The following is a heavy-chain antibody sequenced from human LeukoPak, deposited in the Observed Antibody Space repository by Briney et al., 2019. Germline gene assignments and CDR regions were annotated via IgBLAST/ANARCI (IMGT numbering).Heavy chain of an antibody. J-gene: IGHJ4*02. CDR1: GFTFSSHD. V-gene: IGHV3-13*01. Sequence: PGGPLRLPCVASGFTFSSHDMHWVRQSTGEGLEWVSAIGTADDTYYSGSVKGRFTVSREIAKNSFYLQMNSLSAGDTAVYYCAMGRRDGYNFPFDYWGQGTLVTVSS. CDR3: AMGRRDGYNFPFDY. CDR2: IGTADDT. D-gene: IGHD5-24*01.